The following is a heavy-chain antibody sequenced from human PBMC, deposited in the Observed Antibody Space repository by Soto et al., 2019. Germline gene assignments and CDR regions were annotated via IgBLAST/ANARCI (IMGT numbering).Heavy chain of an antibody. D-gene: IGHD5-18*01. V-gene: IGHV1-69*13. CDR2: IIPIFGTA. CDR3: AGNNYGYSGYFDY. J-gene: IGHJ4*02. CDR1: GGTFSSYA. Sequence: SVKVSCKASGGTFSSYAISWVRQAPGQGLEWMGGIIPIFGTANYAQKFQGRVTITADESTSTAYMELSSLRSEDTAVYYCAGNNYGYSGYFDYWGQGTLVTVSS.